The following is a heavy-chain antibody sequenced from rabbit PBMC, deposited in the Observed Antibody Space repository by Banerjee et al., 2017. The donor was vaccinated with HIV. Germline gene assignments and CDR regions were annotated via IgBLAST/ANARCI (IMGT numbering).Heavy chain of an antibody. D-gene: IGHD3-1*01. CDR2: IDAGSSGTT. J-gene: IGHJ3*01. CDR3: ARGYVTRLDL. Sequence: QEQLEESGGDLVKPEGSLTLTCTASGFDFSSNAMCWVRQAPGKGLEWIACIDAGSSGTTYYASWAKGRFTISKTSSTTVTLQMTSLTAADTATYFCARGYVTRLDLWGPGTLVTVS. CDR1: GFDFSSNA. V-gene: IGHV1S45*01.